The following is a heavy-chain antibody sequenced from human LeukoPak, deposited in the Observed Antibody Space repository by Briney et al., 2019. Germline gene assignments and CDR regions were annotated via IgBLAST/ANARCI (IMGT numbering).Heavy chain of an antibody. V-gene: IGHV4-31*03. Sequence: SETLSLTCTVSGGSISSGGYYWSWIRQHPGKGLEWIGYIYYSGSTYYNPSLKSRVTISVDTSKNQFSLKLSSVTAADTAVYYCARVNSYDYYDSSGYYAFDIWGQGTMVTVSS. CDR3: ARVNSYDYYDSSGYYAFDI. CDR2: IYYSGST. D-gene: IGHD3-22*01. J-gene: IGHJ3*02. CDR1: GGSISSGGYY.